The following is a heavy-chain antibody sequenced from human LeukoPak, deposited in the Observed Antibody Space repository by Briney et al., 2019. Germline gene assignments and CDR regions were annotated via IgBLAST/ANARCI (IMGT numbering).Heavy chain of an antibody. CDR2: INTGSTTT. CDR3: TRDSSVCEFYV. V-gene: IGHV3-48*01. Sequence: PGGSLRLSCAASGFTFSPYAMRSFRQPPGKGLEWLSSINTGSTTTYYADSVKGRFTISRDNSKNPVYLHMNTLRAEDTTVYYCTRDSSVCEFYVWGQGTIVTVSS. D-gene: IGHD6-6*01. J-gene: IGHJ3*01. CDR1: GFTFSPYA.